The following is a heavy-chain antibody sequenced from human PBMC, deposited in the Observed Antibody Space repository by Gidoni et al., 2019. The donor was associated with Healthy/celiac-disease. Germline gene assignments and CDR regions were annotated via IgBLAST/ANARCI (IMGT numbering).Heavy chain of an antibody. CDR2: ISSSSSYT. Sequence: VQLVESGGGLVKPGGSLRRSCAASGFTFSVYSMSWIRQAPGKGREWVSYISSSSSYTNYADSVKGRFTISRDNAKNSLYLQMNSLRAEDTAVYYCARADMTTVVTTQWNYFDYWGQGTLVTVSS. CDR1: GFTFSVYS. J-gene: IGHJ4*02. CDR3: ARADMTTVVTTQWNYFDY. V-gene: IGHV3-11*05. D-gene: IGHD4-17*01.